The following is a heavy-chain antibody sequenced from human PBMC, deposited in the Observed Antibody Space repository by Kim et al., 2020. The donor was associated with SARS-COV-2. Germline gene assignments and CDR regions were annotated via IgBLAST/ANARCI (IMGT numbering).Heavy chain of an antibody. CDR2: INHSGST. V-gene: IGHV4-34*01. CDR3: ARVLASSWYEFDY. Sequence: SETLSLTCAVYGGSFSGYYWSWIRQPPGKGLEWNGEINHSGSTNYNPSLKSRVTISVDTSKNQFSLKLSSVTAADTAVYYCARVLASSWYEFDYGGQGTLVTVSS. CDR1: GGSFSGYY. J-gene: IGHJ4*02. D-gene: IGHD6-13*01.